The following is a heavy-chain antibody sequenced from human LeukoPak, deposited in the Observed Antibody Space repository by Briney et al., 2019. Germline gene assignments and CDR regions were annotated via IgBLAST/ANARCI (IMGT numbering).Heavy chain of an antibody. V-gene: IGHV3-30*18. J-gene: IGHJ4*02. CDR1: GFTFSGYS. Sequence: GGSLRLSCTASGFTFSGYSMNWIRQAPGKGLEWVAVISYDGSNKYCADSVKGRFTISRDNSKNTLYLQMNSLRAEDTAVYYCAKGSTFTAASSSDFDYWGQGTLVTVSS. CDR2: ISYDGSNK. CDR3: AKGSTFTAASSSDFDY. D-gene: IGHD6-19*01.